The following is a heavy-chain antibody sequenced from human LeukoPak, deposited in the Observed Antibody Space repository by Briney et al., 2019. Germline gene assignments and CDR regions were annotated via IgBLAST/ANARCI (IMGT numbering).Heavy chain of an antibody. V-gene: IGHV1-69*10. CDR2: IIPIFGVT. CDR1: GGTSDYYA. CDR3: ARMYYSYYCMDF. Sequence: SVQDSCMTSGGTSDYYAISGVRQRPGQGLEWLGRIIPIFGVTNYAQKFQGRVSITAANSTSTVYMEVTALRSEDTALYYCARMYYSYYCMDFWGKGTSVTVSS. J-gene: IGHJ6*03.